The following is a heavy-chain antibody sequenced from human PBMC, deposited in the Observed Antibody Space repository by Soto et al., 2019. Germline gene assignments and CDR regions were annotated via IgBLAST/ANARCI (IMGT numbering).Heavy chain of an antibody. V-gene: IGHV1-3*05. CDR3: ARGVGNSAPAY. Sequence: QVQLVQSGAEEKKPGASVKVSCKASGYTFTSYAMHWVRQAPGQRLEWMGWINAGNGNTKYSQKFQGRVTITRDTSASTAYRELSSLRSEDTAGYDWARGVGNSAPAYWGQGTLVTVSS. CDR1: GYTFTSYA. CDR2: INAGNGNT. D-gene: IGHD1-7*01. J-gene: IGHJ4*02.